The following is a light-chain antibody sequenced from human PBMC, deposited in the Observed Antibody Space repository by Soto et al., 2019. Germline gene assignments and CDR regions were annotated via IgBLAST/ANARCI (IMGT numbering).Light chain of an antibody. CDR2: DVN. CDR1: SSDIGAYNR. CDR3: SSFTSSNTYV. Sequence: QSVLTQPPSVSGSPGQSVAISCTGTSSDIGAYNRVSWYQQPPGTAPKLMIYDVNNRPSGVPDRFSGSKSGNTASLTISELQAYXYADYYCSSFTSSNTYVFVTGTKVTVL. V-gene: IGLV2-18*02. J-gene: IGLJ1*01.